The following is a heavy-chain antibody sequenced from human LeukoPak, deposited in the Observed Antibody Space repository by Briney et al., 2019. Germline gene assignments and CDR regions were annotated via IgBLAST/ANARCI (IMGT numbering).Heavy chain of an antibody. D-gene: IGHD2-2*02. CDR2: MNPNSGNT. Sequence: ASVKVSCKASGYTFTSYDINWVRQATGQGLEWMGWMNPNSGNTGYAQKFQGRVTMTRNTSISTAYMELSSLRSEDTAVYYCARVECSSTSCYNVWFDPWGQGTLVSVSS. CDR1: GYTFTSYD. J-gene: IGHJ5*02. V-gene: IGHV1-8*01. CDR3: ARVECSSTSCYNVWFDP.